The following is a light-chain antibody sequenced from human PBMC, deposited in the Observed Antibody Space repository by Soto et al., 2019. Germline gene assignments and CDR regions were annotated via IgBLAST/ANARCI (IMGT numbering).Light chain of an antibody. CDR3: SSYTSSSTLI. CDR1: SSDVGDYNY. CDR2: EVS. V-gene: IGLV2-14*01. J-gene: IGLJ1*01. Sequence: QSVLTKHLGVARSPRQSITSSCSGTSSDVGDYNYVSWYQQHPGKAPKLMIYEVSNRPSGVSNRFSGSKSGNTASLTISGLQAEDEADYYCSSYTSSSTLIFGTGTKVTVL.